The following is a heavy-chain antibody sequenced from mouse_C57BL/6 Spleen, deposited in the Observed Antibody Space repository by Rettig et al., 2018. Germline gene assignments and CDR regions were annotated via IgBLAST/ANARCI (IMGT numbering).Heavy chain of an antibody. CDR3: ARMVGKYFDV. V-gene: IGHV3-8*01. J-gene: IGHJ1*03. CDR1: GYSITSDY. D-gene: IGHD1-1*02. CDR2: ISYIGST. Sequence: EVQLQESGPGLAKPSQTLSLTCSVTGYSITSDYWNWIRKFPGNKLEYMGYISYIGSTYYNPSLKSRSSINRDKSKNQYYLQLKSVTTEDTSTYYGARMVGKYFDVWGTGTTVTVSS.